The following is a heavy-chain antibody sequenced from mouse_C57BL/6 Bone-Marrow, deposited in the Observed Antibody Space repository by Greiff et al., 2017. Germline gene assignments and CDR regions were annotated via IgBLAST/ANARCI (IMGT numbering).Heavy chain of an antibody. CDR1: GYTFTSYG. CDR2: IYPRSGNT. Sequence: QVQLQQSGAELARPGASVKLSCKASGYTFTSYGISWVKQRTGQGLEWIGEIYPRSGNTYYNEKFKGKATLTADKSSSTAYMELRSLTSEDSAVYFCARRGTTVVATRLWYFDVWGTGTTVTVSS. J-gene: IGHJ1*03. CDR3: ARRGTTVVATRLWYFDV. V-gene: IGHV1-81*01. D-gene: IGHD1-1*01.